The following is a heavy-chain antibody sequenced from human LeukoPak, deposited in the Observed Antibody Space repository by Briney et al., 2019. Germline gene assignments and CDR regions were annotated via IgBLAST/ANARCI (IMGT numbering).Heavy chain of an antibody. CDR2: ISSSSSYI. V-gene: IGHV3-21*01. CDR1: GFTFSSYS. Sequence: GGSLRLSCAASGFTFSSYSMNWVRQAPGKGPEWVSSISSSSSYIYYADSVKGRFTISRDNAKNSLYLQMNSLRAEDTAVYSCARDLTPCSSTSCYGWFDPWGQGTLVTVSS. D-gene: IGHD2-2*01. J-gene: IGHJ5*02. CDR3: ARDLTPCSSTSCYGWFDP.